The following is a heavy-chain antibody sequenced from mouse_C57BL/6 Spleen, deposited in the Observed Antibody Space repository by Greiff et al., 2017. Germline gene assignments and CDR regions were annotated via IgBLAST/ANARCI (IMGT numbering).Heavy chain of an antibody. Sequence: EVKLMESGEGLVKPGGSLKLSCAASGFTFSSYAMSWVRQTPEKRLEWVAYISSGGDYIYYADTVKGRFTISRDNARNTLYLQMSSLKSEDTAMYYCTRDRAAQALDYWGQGTTLTVSS. D-gene: IGHD3-2*02. V-gene: IGHV5-9-1*02. CDR2: ISSGGDYI. CDR3: TRDRAAQALDY. CDR1: GFTFSSYA. J-gene: IGHJ2*01.